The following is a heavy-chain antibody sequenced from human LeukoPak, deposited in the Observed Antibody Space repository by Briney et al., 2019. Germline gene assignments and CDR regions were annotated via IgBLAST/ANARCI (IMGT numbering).Heavy chain of an antibody. V-gene: IGHV3-23*01. CDR3: AELGITMIGGV. D-gene: IGHD3-10*02. CDR1: GFTFSSYG. Sequence: GGSLRLSCAASGFTFSSYGMGWVRQAPGKGLEWVSAISGSGGSTYYADSVKGRFTISRDNAKNSLYLQMNSLRAEDTAVYYCAELGITMIGGVWGKGTTVTISS. J-gene: IGHJ6*04. CDR2: ISGSGGST.